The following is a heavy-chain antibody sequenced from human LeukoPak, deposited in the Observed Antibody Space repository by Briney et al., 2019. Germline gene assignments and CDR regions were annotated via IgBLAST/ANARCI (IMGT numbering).Heavy chain of an antibody. D-gene: IGHD6-19*01. V-gene: IGHV4-39*01. CDR1: GGSISSSSYY. Sequence: SETLSLTCTVSGGSISSSSYYWGWIRQPPGKGLEWIGSIYYSGSTYYNPSLKSRVTISVDTSKNQFSLKLSSVTAADTAVYYCARARTRSSGWYRGSNPVFDYWGQGTLVTVSS. CDR3: ARARTRSSGWYRGSNPVFDY. J-gene: IGHJ4*02. CDR2: IYYSGST.